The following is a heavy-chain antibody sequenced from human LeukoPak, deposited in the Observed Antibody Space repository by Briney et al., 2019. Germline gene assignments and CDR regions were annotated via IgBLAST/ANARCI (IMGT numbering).Heavy chain of an antibody. D-gene: IGHD2-21*02. CDR2: IHDSGDI. Sequence: SETLSLTCTVSGGSMTNYYWTWIRQSPGKGLEWIGYIHDSGDIGYSPSLKSRLTISIDTSRTHFSLNLTSVTAADTALYYCARGGLVVVTGEGGFDMWGRGTMVTVSS. CDR1: GGSMTNYY. CDR3: ARGGLVVVTGEGGFDM. V-gene: IGHV4-59*08. J-gene: IGHJ3*02.